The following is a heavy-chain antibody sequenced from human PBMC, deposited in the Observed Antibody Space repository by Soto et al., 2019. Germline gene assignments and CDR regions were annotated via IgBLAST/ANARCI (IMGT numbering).Heavy chain of an antibody. V-gene: IGHV3-7*05. Sequence: EVQLVESGGGLVQPGGSLRLSCAASGFTFSSYWMSWVRQAPGKGLEWVANIKQDGSEKYYVDSVKGRFTISRDNAKNSLYLQMNSLRAEDTAVYYCAREGTIFGVVIIGGWGQGTLVTVSS. J-gene: IGHJ4*02. CDR1: GFTFSSYW. CDR3: AREGTIFGVVIIGG. CDR2: IKQDGSEK. D-gene: IGHD3-3*01.